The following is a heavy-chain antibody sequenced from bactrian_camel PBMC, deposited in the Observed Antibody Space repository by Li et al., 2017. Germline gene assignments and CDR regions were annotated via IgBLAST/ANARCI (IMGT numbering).Heavy chain of an antibody. J-gene: IGHJ6*01. CDR3: AANKPPCYYSITDAAQATDFHY. D-gene: IGHD4*01. V-gene: IGHV3S40*01. CDR1: GLSASTTC. Sequence: VQLVESGGGSGQAGGSLRLSCAASGLSASTTCMGWFRQAPGKAREGVATIYTGGKHAYYAASVEDRFTISFDDAKNSVSLQMTSLKPEDTAVYYCAANKPPCYYSITDAAQATDFHYWGQGTQVTVS. CDR2: IYTGGKHA.